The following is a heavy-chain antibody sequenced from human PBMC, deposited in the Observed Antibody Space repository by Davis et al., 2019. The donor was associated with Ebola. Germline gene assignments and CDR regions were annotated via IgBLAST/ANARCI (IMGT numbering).Heavy chain of an antibody. V-gene: IGHV4-61*01. J-gene: IGHJ4*02. CDR2: ISYSGST. Sequence: MPSETLSLTCTVSGGSVSSGSCYWSWIRQPPGKGLEWIGYISYSGSTNYNPSLKSRVTISVDTSKNQFSLKLNSVTAADTAVYYCARDKGGSYYPFDYWGQGALATVSS. D-gene: IGHD1-26*01. CDR3: ARDKGGSYYPFDY. CDR1: GGSVSSGSCY.